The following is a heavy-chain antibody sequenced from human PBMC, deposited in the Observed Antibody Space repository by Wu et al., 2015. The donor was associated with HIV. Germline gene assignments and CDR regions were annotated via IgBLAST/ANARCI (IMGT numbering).Heavy chain of an antibody. CDR2: INPSGGST. CDR3: ARVGRYYDSSGYQYYFDY. D-gene: IGHD3-22*01. CDR1: GYTFTSYY. Sequence: QVQLVQSGAEVKKPGASVKVSCKASGYTFTSYYMHWVRQAPGQGLEWMGIINPSGGSTSYAQKFQGRVTMTRDTSTSTVYMELSSLRSEDTAVYYCARVGRYYDSSGYQYYFDYWGQGNAGHRLL. V-gene: IGHV1-46*01. J-gene: IGHJ4*02.